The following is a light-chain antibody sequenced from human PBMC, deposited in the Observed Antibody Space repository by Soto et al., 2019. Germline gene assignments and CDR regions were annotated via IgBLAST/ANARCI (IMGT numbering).Light chain of an antibody. CDR3: QQYGSSPPGFT. J-gene: IGKJ3*01. Sequence: EIVMTQSPATLSVSPGERATLSCRASQSVSSNLAWYQQKPGQAPRLLIYGASTRATGIPARFSGSGSGTDFTLTISRLEPEDFAVYYCQQYGSSPPGFTFGPGTTVEMK. V-gene: IGKV3-15*01. CDR2: GAS. CDR1: QSVSSN.